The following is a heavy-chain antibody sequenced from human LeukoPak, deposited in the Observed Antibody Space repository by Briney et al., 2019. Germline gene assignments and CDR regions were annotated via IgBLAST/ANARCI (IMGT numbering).Heavy chain of an antibody. V-gene: IGHV3-7*01. Sequence: GESLRLSCAASGLTFSRHWMSWVRQAPGKGLERVAHMNQDGSAIYSIDSVKGRFTISRDNDKNSLYLHMSGLTVADTAVYYCARTVPGHPDDYFDYWGQGTLVTVSS. CDR3: ARTVPGHPDDYFDY. D-gene: IGHD6-19*01. CDR2: MNQDGSAI. CDR1: GLTFSRHW. J-gene: IGHJ4*02.